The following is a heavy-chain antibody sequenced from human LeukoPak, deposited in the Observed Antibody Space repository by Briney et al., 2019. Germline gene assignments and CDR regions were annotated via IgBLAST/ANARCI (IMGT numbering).Heavy chain of an antibody. CDR3: AKDSSDSGSYFDY. D-gene: IGHD3-22*01. CDR2: ISWNSGSI. J-gene: IGHJ4*02. V-gene: IGHV3-9*01. CDR1: GFTFDDYA. Sequence: GRSLRLSCAASGFTFDDYAMHWVRQAPGKGLEWVSGISWNSGSIGYADSVKGRFTISRDNAKNSLYLQMNSLRAEDTALYYCAKDSSDSGSYFDYWGQGTLVTVSS.